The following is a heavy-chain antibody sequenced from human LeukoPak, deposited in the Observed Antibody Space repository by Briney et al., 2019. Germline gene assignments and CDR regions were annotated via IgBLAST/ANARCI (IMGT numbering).Heavy chain of an antibody. D-gene: IGHD4-17*01. CDR3: TSDYVTTAGY. CDR2: IRSKPNTYAT. V-gene: IGHV3-73*01. Sequence: GGSLRLSCAASGFIFTDSAMHWVRQASGKGLEWVGRIRSKPNTYATEYDESVKGRFTISRDDSKNTAYLQMNSLKTEDTAVYYCTSDYVTTAGYWGQGTPVTVSS. J-gene: IGHJ4*02. CDR1: GFIFTDSA.